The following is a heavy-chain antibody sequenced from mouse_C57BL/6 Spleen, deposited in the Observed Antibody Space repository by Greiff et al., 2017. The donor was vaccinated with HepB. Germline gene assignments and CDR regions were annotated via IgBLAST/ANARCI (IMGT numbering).Heavy chain of an antibody. D-gene: IGHD1-1*01. V-gene: IGHV5-4*03. CDR2: ISDGGSYT. J-gene: IGHJ2*01. CDR1: GFTFSSYA. CDR3: ARGITTVVEDYFDY. Sequence: EVNVVESGGGLVKPGGSLKLSCAASGFTFSSYAMSWVRQTPEKRLEWVATISDGGSYTYYPDNVKGRFTISRDNAKNNLYLQMSHLKSEDTAMYYCARGITTVVEDYFDYWGQGTTLTVSS.